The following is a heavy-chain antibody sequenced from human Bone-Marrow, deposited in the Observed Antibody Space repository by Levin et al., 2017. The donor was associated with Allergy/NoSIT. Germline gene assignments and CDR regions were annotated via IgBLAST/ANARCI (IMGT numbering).Heavy chain of an antibody. CDR3: AKAKCGSIPWYGLDV. Sequence: SLKISCAAAGFTFDDYAMHWVRQVPGKGLEWVSGTSWNGYSVAYADSVKGRFTISRDNAKNSLYLQMNTLRTEDTALYFCAKAKCGSIPWYGLDVGGHGTTVTVSS. V-gene: IGHV3-9*01. D-gene: IGHD4-11*01. J-gene: IGHJ6*02. CDR1: GFTFDDYA. CDR2: TSWNGYSV.